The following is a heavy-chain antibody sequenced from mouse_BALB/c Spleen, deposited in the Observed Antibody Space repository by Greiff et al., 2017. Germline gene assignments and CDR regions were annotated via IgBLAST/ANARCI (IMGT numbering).Heavy chain of an antibody. V-gene: IGHV1-7*01. CDR3: ARLQGVRHYWYFDV. CDR2: INPSTGYT. CDR1: GYTFTSYW. Sequence: VQLQESGAELAKPGASVKMSCKASGYTFTSYWMHWVQQRPGQGLEWIGYINPSTGYTEYNQKFKDKATLTADKSSSTAYMQLSSLTSEDSAVYYGARLQGVRHYWYFDVWGAGTTVTVSS. D-gene: IGHD2-14*01. J-gene: IGHJ1*01.